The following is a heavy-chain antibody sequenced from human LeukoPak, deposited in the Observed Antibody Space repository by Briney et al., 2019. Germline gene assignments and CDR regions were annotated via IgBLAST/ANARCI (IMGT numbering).Heavy chain of an antibody. V-gene: IGHV1-2*02. CDR1: GYTFTGYY. CDR3: ASGSYYFDY. J-gene: IGHJ4*02. CDR2: INPNSGDT. Sequence: ASVKVSCKASGYTFTGYYMHWVRQAPGQGLEWMGWINPNSGDTKYAQKFQGRVTMTRDTSKNQFSLKLSSVTAADTAVYYCASGSYYFDYWGQGTLVTVSS. D-gene: IGHD1-26*01.